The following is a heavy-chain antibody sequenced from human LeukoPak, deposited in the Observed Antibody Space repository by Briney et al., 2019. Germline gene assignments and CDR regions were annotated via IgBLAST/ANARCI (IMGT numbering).Heavy chain of an antibody. CDR3: VRHSGSYYYFDY. D-gene: IGHD1-26*01. Sequence: PSETLSLTCTVSGGSISSYYWSWIRQPPGKGLEWIGYIYYSGSTNYNPSLKSRATISVDTSKNQFSLNLSSVTAADTALYYCVRHSGSYYYFDYWGQGTLVTVSS. J-gene: IGHJ4*02. V-gene: IGHV4-59*01. CDR2: IYYSGST. CDR1: GGSISSYY.